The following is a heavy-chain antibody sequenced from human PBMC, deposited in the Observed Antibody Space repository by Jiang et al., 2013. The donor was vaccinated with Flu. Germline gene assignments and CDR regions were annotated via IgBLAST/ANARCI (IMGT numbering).Heavy chain of an antibody. Sequence: PTQTLTLTCTFSGFSLSTSGVGVGWIRQPPGKALEWLALIYWNDDKRYSPSLKSRLTITKDTSKNQVVLTMTNMDPVDTATYYCAHRHTYYDFSNYGMDVWGQGTTVTVSS. V-gene: IGHV2-5*01. CDR2: IYWNDDK. J-gene: IGHJ6*02. CDR1: GFSLSTSGVG. CDR3: AHRHTYYDFSNYGMDV. D-gene: IGHD3-3*01.